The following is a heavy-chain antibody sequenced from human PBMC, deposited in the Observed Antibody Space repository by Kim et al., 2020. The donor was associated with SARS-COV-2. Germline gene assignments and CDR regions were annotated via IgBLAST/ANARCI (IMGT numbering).Heavy chain of an antibody. CDR3: VRDYYDSSTYYPSDYTKYGMDV. J-gene: IGHJ6*02. Sequence: GGSLRLSCAASGFMFSSYGMHWVRQAPGKGLEWVSVIWFDGRKEYYADSVKGRFSISRDNSKNRLDLQMNGLRAGDTAVYYCVRDYYDSSTYYPSDYTKYGMDVWGQGTMVTVSS. D-gene: IGHD3-22*01. V-gene: IGHV3-33*01. CDR2: IWFDGRKE. CDR1: GFMFSSYG.